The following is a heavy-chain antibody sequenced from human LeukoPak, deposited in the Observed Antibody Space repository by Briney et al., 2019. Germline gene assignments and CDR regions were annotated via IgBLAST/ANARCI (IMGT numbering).Heavy chain of an antibody. CDR1: GGSFTGYY. CDR2: IHHSGST. CDR3: ARETPIAVAGLDAFDI. J-gene: IGHJ3*02. Sequence: SETLSLTCGVSGGSFTGYYWSWIRQPPGKGLEWIGQIHHSGSTNYNPSLKSRVTISVDTSKNQFSLKLSSVTAADTAVYYCARETPIAVAGLDAFDIWGQGTMVTVSS. D-gene: IGHD6-19*01. V-gene: IGHV4-34*01.